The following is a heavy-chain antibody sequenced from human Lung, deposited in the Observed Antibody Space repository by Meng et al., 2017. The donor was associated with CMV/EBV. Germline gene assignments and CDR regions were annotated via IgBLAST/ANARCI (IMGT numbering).Heavy chain of an antibody. CDR3: ARALLFITMVRGAIGY. CDR1: GYTITGYY. V-gene: IGHV1-2*02. CDR2: INPNSGGT. Sequence: ASVKVSXKAAGYTITGYYMHWVRQAHGQGLEWMGWINPNSGGTNYAQKFQGRVTMNRDTSISKAYMGLSRLRANDTAVYYCARALLFITMVRGAIGYWGQGXLVTVSS. D-gene: IGHD3-10*01. J-gene: IGHJ4*02.